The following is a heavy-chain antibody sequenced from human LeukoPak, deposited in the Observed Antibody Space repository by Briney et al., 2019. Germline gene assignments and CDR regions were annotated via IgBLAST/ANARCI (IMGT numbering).Heavy chain of an antibody. Sequence: ASVKVSCKASGYTFTGYYIHWVRQAPGQGLEWMGWINPNSGGTSYAQKFQGRVTMTSDTSMSTVYMELTGLRSDDTAVYYCARDEAADGTNALDVWGQGTMVTVSS. CDR2: INPNSGGT. CDR1: GYTFTGYY. J-gene: IGHJ3*01. D-gene: IGHD6-13*01. CDR3: ARDEAADGTNALDV. V-gene: IGHV1-2*02.